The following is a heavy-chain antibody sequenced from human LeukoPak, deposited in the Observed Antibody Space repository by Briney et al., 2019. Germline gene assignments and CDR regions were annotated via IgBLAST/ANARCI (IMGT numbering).Heavy chain of an antibody. D-gene: IGHD5-18*01. V-gene: IGHV1-2*02. CDR1: GYTFTDDY. Sequence: EASVKVSCKASGYTFTDDYIHWVRQAPGQGPEWMGWINSNTGDTKYAQKFQDRVTLTQDTSISTAYMELSRLESDDTAVFYCARGRWLQLWGDYWGQGTPLTVSS. CDR3: ARGRWLQLWGDY. CDR2: INSNTGDT. J-gene: IGHJ4*02.